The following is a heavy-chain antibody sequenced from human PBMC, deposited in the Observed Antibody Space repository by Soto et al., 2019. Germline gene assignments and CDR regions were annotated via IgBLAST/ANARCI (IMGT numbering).Heavy chain of an antibody. CDR2: IYRTGST. V-gene: IGHV4-4*02. D-gene: IGHD1-7*01. Sequence: TLSLTCAVXGGSFTSNNWWTWVRQPPGQGLEWIGEIYRTGSTNYNPSLKSRVTISLDKSENQFSLKVTSLTAADTAVYYCASRDPGTSVDYWGQGTLVTVSS. CDR3: ASRDPGTSVDY. CDR1: GGSFTSNNW. J-gene: IGHJ4*01.